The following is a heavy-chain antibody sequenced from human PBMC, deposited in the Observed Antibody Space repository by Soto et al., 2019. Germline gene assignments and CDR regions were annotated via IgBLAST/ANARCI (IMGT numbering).Heavy chain of an antibody. CDR1: GYTFTSYA. J-gene: IGHJ4*02. Sequence: ASVKVSCKASGYTFTSYAMHWVRQAPGQRLEWMGWINAGNGNTKYSQKFQGRVTITRDTSASTAYMELISVTTADTAVYFCAREGNLGRWIQPLDSWGQGTLVTVSS. CDR3: AREGNLGRWIQPLDS. V-gene: IGHV1-3*01. D-gene: IGHD2-2*03. CDR2: INAGNGNT.